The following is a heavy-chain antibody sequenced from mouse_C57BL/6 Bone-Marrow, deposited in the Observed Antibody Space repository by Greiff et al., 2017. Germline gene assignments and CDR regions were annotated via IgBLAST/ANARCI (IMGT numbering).Heavy chain of an antibody. CDR3: AREIRNYYGSSYWYFDV. J-gene: IGHJ1*03. V-gene: IGHV1-26*01. CDR2: INPNNGGT. CDR1: GYTFTDYY. D-gene: IGHD1-1*01. Sequence: VQLQQSGPELVKPGASVKISCKASGYTFTDYYMNWVKQSHGKSLEWIGDINPNNGGTSYNQKFKGRATLTVDKSSSTAYMELRSLTSEDSAVYYCAREIRNYYGSSYWYFDVWGTGTTVTVSS.